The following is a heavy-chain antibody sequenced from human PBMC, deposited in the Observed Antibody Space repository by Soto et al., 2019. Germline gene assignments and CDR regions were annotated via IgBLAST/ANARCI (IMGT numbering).Heavy chain of an antibody. CDR2: IIPILGIA. D-gene: IGHD3-3*01. CDR1: GGTFSSYT. V-gene: IGHV1-69*04. J-gene: IGHJ6*03. CDR3: AREEIYDFWSGSPNYYYYMDV. Sequence: PSVKVSCKASGGTFSSYTISWVRQAPGQGLEWMGRIIPILGIANYAQKFQGRVTITADKSTSTAYMELSSLRSEDTAVYYCAREEIYDFWSGSPNYYYYMDVWGKGTTVTVSS.